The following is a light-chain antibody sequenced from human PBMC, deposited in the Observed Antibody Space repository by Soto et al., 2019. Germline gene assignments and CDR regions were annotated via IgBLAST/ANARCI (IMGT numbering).Light chain of an antibody. CDR2: GAS. J-gene: IGKJ1*01. V-gene: IGKV3-20*01. CDR1: QSVSSD. CDR3: QQYGSSPT. Sequence: EIVMTQSPATLSVSPGERATLSCRASQSVSSDLAWYHQKPGQAPRLLIYGASSRATGIPDRFSGSGSGTGFTLTISRLEPEDFAVYYCQQYGSSPTFGQGTRWTS.